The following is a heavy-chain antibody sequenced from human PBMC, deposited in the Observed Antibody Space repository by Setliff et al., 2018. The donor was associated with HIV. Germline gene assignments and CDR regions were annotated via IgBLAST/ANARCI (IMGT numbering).Heavy chain of an antibody. Sequence: GALRLSCAASGFTFSSYAMSWVRQAPGKGLEWVAVIWYDGSKKYYADSVKGRFTISRDNSKNTLYLQMNSLRAEDTAVYYCARDLSYDYDRSSDTFDYWGQGTLVTVSS. CDR1: GFTFSSYA. D-gene: IGHD3-22*01. V-gene: IGHV3-33*08. J-gene: IGHJ4*02. CDR3: ARDLSYDYDRSSDTFDY. CDR2: IWYDGSKK.